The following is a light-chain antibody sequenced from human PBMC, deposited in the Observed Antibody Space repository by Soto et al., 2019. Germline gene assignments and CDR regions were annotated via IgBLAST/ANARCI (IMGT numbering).Light chain of an antibody. CDR3: QRRTNWPDT. Sequence: DIQMTQSPSSVSASLVDRVTITCLASQAIRTWLAWYQQTPGTAPKLLIYTASRLQSGVPSRFSGSGSGTDFTLTISSLEPEDFAVYYCQRRTNWPDTFGQGTRLEIK. CDR1: QAIRTW. V-gene: IGKV1-12*01. CDR2: TAS. J-gene: IGKJ5*01.